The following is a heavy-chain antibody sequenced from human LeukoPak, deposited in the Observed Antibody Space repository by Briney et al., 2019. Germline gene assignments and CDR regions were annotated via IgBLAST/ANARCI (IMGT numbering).Heavy chain of an antibody. CDR1: GFTFSNYA. CDR3: AHGAMYQLDY. D-gene: IGHD2-2*01. Sequence: GGSLRLSCAASGFTFSNYAMSWVRQAPGKGLEWVSGISSDGGTFYPDSVKGRFTICRDNSKNTLYLQMNSLRAEDTAVYYCAHGAMYQLDYWGQGTLVTVSS. J-gene: IGHJ4*02. CDR2: ISSDGGT. V-gene: IGHV3-23*01.